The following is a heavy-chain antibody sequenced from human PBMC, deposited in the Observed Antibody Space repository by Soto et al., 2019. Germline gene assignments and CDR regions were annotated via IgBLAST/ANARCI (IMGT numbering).Heavy chain of an antibody. CDR1: GSSISSSGYY. CDR2: LYYNVGT. Sequence: SETLSRTCTVSGSSISSSGYYWGWSRQPPGRGLEWIGSLYYNVGTYYNPSLKSRVTISADTSANQFSLLVNSVTAADAAVYYCARDLWVEPELYYYGMDVWGQGTTVTVS. CDR3: ARDLWVEPELYYYGMDV. V-gene: IGHV4-39*02. D-gene: IGHD1-1*01. J-gene: IGHJ6*02.